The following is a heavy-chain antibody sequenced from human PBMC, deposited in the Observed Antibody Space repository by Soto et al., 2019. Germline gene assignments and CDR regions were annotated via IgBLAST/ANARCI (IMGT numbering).Heavy chain of an antibody. Sequence: TGGSLRLPXAAFGTTFSSYAMHWVRQSPGKGLGGLAAISYDASNKYYADSVKARFTISRDNSKTTLNLQKTSLRAQDTPVYSFARDRREYSSSLGVYYSYYGMDVWGQGTTVTVSS. J-gene: IGHJ6*02. CDR2: ISYDASNK. CDR3: ARDRREYSSSLGVYYSYYGMDV. D-gene: IGHD6-6*01. V-gene: IGHV3-30-3*01. CDR1: GTTFSSYA.